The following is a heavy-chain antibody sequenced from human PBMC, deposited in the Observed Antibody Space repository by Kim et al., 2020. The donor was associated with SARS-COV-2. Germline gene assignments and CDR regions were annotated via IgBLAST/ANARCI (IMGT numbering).Heavy chain of an antibody. J-gene: IGHJ5*02. V-gene: IGHV3-23*01. CDR3: AKDIRDILTGYYRLLNWFDP. CDR1: GFTFSSYA. Sequence: GGSLRLSCAASGFTFSSYAMSWVRQAPGKGLEWVSAISGSGGSTYYADSVKGRFTISRDNSKNTLYLQMNSLRAEDTAVYYCAKDIRDILTGYYRLLNWFDPWGQGTLVTSPQ. CDR2: ISGSGGST. D-gene: IGHD3-9*01.